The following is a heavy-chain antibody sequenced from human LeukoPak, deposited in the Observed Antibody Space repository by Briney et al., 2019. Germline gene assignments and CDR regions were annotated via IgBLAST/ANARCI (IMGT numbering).Heavy chain of an antibody. D-gene: IGHD3-22*01. CDR3: ARKKSSWLKGYDSSGYHDAFDI. V-gene: IGHV1-69*13. CDR1: GGTFSSYA. CDR2: IIPIFGTA. J-gene: IGHJ3*02. Sequence: SVKVSCKASGGTFSSYAISRVRQAPGQGLEWMGGIIPIFGTANYAQKFQGRVTITADESTSTAYMELSSLRSEDTAVYYCARKKSSWLKGYDSSGYHDAFDIWGQGTMVTVSS.